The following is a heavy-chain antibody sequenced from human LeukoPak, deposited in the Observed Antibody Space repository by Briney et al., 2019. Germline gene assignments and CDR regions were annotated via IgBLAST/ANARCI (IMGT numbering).Heavy chain of an antibody. V-gene: IGHV5-51*01. CDR2: IYPGDSDT. D-gene: IGHD3-9*01. CDR3: ARTKILTGYSAFDY. CDR1: GYSFTNYW. Sequence: GESLKISCKGSGYSFTNYWIGWVRQMPGKGLEWMGVIYPGDSDTRYSPSFQGQVTISADKSISTAYLQWSNLKASDTAMYYCARTKILTGYSAFDYWGQGTLVTVSS. J-gene: IGHJ4*02.